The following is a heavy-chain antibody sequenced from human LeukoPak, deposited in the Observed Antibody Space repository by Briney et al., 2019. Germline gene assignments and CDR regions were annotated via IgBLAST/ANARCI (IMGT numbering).Heavy chain of an antibody. CDR2: IIPIFGTA. J-gene: IGHJ4*02. V-gene: IGHV1-69*13. D-gene: IGHD3-22*01. Sequence: GASVKVSCKASGGTFSSYAISWVRQAPGQGLEWMGGIIPIFGTANYAQKFQGRVTITADESTSTAYMELSSLRSEDTAVYYCARDPGYYDSSGLGDYWGQGTLVTVSS. CDR1: GGTFSSYA. CDR3: ARDPGYYDSSGLGDY.